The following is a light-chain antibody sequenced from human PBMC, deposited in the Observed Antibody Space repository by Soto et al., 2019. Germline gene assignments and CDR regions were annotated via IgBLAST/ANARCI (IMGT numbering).Light chain of an antibody. J-gene: IGKJ1*01. CDR2: GAS. CDR3: QQYAASPRT. CDR1: QSVSSN. V-gene: IGKV3-15*01. Sequence: EIVMTQSPATLSVSPGERATLSCRASQSVSSNLAWYQQKPGQAPRLLIYGASTRATGIPARFSGSGSGTEFTLTISSLQSEDFAIYYCQQYAASPRTFGQGTQVEVK.